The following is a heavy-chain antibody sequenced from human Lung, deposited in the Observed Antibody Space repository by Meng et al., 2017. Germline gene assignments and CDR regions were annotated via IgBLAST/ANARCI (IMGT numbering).Heavy chain of an antibody. CDR1: GGSITSSTW. J-gene: IGHJ4*02. CDR3: ARFDISSSGRGDY. V-gene: IGHV4-4*02. D-gene: IGHD1-26*01. Sequence: QVQLQESRPGLVKPSGTLSLTCAVSGGSITSSTWWSWVRQTPGKGLEWFGEIFHSGSTNYNPPLESRVTISVDKSKNQFSLKVYSVTAADTATYYCARFDISSSGRGDYWGQGILVTVSS. CDR2: IFHSGST.